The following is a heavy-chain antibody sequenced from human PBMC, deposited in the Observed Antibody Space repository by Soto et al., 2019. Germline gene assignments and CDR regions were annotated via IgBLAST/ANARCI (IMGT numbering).Heavy chain of an antibody. CDR2: IIPIFGTA. J-gene: IGHJ4*02. V-gene: IGHV1-69*01. D-gene: IGHD6-13*01. CDR1: GGTFSSYA. CDR3: ARERDSGSSWYGWKDY. Sequence: QVQLVQSGAEEKKPGSSVKVSCKASGGTFSSYAISWVRQAPGQGLEWMGGIIPIFGTANYAQKFQGRVTITADESTSTAYMELSSLRSEYTAVYYCARERDSGSSWYGWKDYWGQGTLVTVSS.